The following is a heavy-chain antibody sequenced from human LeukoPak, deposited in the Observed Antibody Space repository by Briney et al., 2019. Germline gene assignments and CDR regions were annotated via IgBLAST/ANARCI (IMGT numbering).Heavy chain of an antibody. D-gene: IGHD6-25*01. V-gene: IGHV3-7*03. CDR1: GFTFCSYY. CDR3: ARAGVYGSGRYWFDY. CDR2: INQGGSEK. J-gene: IGHJ4*02. Sequence: GGSLRLSCAASGFTFCSYYMTWARQAPGKGLEWVANINQGGSEKNYVDSVKGRFTISRDNAKNSLYLQMNSLSSEDTAVYYCARAGVYGSGRYWFDYWGQGTLVTVAS.